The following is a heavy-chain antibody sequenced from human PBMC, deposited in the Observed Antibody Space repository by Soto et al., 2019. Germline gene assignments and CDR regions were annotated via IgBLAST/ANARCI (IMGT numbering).Heavy chain of an antibody. Sequence: SETLSLTCAVSGYSISGGYFWTWFRQPPGIGLQWIGSVHHTRSTYYSPSLQNQVSMSVDTSKNHFSLRLCSVAAADTAVYYCARVALSMMWLSWFDPWGQGTLVTVSS. CDR1: GYSISGGYF. D-gene: IGHD6-19*01. J-gene: IGHJ5*02. CDR2: VHHTRST. CDR3: ARVALSMMWLSWFDP. V-gene: IGHV4-38-2*01.